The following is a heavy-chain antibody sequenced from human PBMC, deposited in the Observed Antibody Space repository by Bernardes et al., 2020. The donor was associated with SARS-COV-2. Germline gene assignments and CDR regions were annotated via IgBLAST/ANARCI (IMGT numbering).Heavy chain of an antibody. V-gene: IGHV3-66*01. CDR3: ASVMATWDRGLFSNTYYFYGMDV. CDR1: GLTVSDNY. D-gene: IGHD3-10*01. CDR2: MYSGGST. J-gene: IGHJ6*02. Sequence: GGSLRLSCAASGLTVSDNYMTWVRQAPGKGLEWVALMYSGGSTYFADSVKGRFTVSRDNSKNTLFLQMNRLRAEDTAVYYCASVMATWDRGLFSNTYYFYGMDVWGQGTTVTVSS.